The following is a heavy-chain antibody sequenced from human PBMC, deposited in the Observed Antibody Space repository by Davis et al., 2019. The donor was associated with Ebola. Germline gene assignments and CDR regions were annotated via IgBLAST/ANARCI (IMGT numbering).Heavy chain of an antibody. CDR2: INAGNGNT. CDR1: GYTFTGYY. J-gene: IGHJ6*02. D-gene: IGHD3-3*01. V-gene: IGHV1/OR15-3*02. CDR3: ARGPIPIFGGFWSMDV. Sequence: AASVKVSCKASGYTFTGYYMHWVRQAPGQRLEWMGWINAGNGNTKYSQKFQGRVTMTRNTSISTAYMELSSLRSEDTAVYYCARGPIPIFGGFWSMDVWGQGTTVTVSS.